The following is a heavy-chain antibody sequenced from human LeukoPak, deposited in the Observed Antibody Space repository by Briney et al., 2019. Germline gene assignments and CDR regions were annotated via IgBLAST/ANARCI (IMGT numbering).Heavy chain of an antibody. D-gene: IGHD2-8*01. V-gene: IGHV1-18*01. CDR3: ARQDCTNGVCYMDY. Sequence: ASVKVSCKASGYTFTSYGTSWVRQAPGQGLEWMGWISAYNGNTNYAQKLQGRVTMTTDTSTSTAYMELRSLRSDDTAVYYCARQDCTNGVCYMDYWGQGTLVTVSS. CDR2: ISAYNGNT. CDR1: GYTFTSYG. J-gene: IGHJ4*02.